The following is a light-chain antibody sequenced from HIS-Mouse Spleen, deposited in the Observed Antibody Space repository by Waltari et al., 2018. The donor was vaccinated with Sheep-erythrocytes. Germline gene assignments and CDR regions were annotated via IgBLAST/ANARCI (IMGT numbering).Light chain of an antibody. CDR1: QSVLYSSNNKNY. J-gene: IGKJ4*01. CDR3: QQYYSTLLT. CDR2: WAS. V-gene: IGKV4-1*01. Sequence: IVMTQSPDSLAVSLDERATITCKSRQSVLYSSNNKNYLAWYQQKPGQPPKLLIYWASTRESGVPDRFSGSGSGTDFTLTISSLQAEDVAVYYCQQYYSTLLTFGGGTKVEIK.